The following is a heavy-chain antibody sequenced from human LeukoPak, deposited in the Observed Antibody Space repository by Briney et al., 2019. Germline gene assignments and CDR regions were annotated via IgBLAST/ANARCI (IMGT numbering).Heavy chain of an antibody. D-gene: IGHD2-2*01. Sequence: PSETLSLTCTVSGGSISSGSYYWSWIRQPAGKGLEWIGRIYTSGSTNYNPSLKSRVTISVDTSKNRFSLKLSSVTAADTAVYYCARESSHYYMDVWGKGTTVTVSS. CDR3: ARESSHYYMDV. V-gene: IGHV4-61*02. J-gene: IGHJ6*03. CDR1: GGSISSGSYY. CDR2: IYTSGST.